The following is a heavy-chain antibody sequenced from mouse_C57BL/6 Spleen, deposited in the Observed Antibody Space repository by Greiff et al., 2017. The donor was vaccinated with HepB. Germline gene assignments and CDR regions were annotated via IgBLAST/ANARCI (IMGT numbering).Heavy chain of an antibody. V-gene: IGHV5-17*01. CDR2: ISSGSSTI. Sequence: EVKVEESGGGLVKPGGSLKLSCAASGFTFSDYGMHWVRQAPEKGLEWVAYISSGSSTIYYADTVKGRFTISRDNAKNTLFLQMTSLRSEDTAMYYCAGRVYGNLFDYWGQGTTLTVSS. CDR1: GFTFSDYG. D-gene: IGHD2-1*01. CDR3: AGRVYGNLFDY. J-gene: IGHJ2*01.